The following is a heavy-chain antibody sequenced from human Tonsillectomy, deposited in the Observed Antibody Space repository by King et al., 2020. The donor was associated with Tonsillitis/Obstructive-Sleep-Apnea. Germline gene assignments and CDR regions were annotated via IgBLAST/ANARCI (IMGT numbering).Heavy chain of an antibody. Sequence: QLVQSGAEVKKPGSSVKVSCKASGGTFSSYEISWVRQAPGQGLEWMGGIIPILGTANYAQKFQGRVTITADESTSTAYMEVSSLRSEDTAGYYCARSPRMDYDILTGYEFDDWGQGTLVTVSS. V-gene: IGHV1-69*11. CDR3: ARSPRMDYDILTGYEFDD. D-gene: IGHD3-9*01. CDR2: IIPILGTA. J-gene: IGHJ4*02. CDR1: GGTFSSYE.